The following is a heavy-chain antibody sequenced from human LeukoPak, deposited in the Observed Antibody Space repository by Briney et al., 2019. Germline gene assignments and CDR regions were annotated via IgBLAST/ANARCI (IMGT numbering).Heavy chain of an antibody. CDR3: ARDPVGGSTNFDY. V-gene: IGHV6-1*01. D-gene: IGHD1-26*01. CDR1: GDSVSNDSAA. J-gene: IGHJ4*02. Sequence: SQTLSLTCAISGDSVSNDSAAWNWIRQSPSRGLEWLGRTYYRSKWYDDYTLTVKSRITINPDTSKNQFSLQLNSVTPEDTAVYFCARDPVGGSTNFDYWGQGTLVTVSS. CDR2: TYYRSKWYD.